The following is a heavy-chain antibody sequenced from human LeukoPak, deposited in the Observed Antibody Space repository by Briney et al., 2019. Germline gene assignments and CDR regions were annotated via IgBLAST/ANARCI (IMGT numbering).Heavy chain of an antibody. CDR1: GFTFSSYA. CDR2: ISDSGGST. J-gene: IGHJ4*02. CDR3: AKDLGFSLVSHYFDD. V-gene: IGHV3-23*01. Sequence: GGSLRLSCAASGFTFSSYAMSWVRQAPGKGLEWVSAISDSGGSTYYADSVKGRFTISRDNSKNTLYLQMNSLRAEDTAVYYVAKDLGFSLVSHYFDDWGQGTLVTVSS. D-gene: IGHD6-13*01.